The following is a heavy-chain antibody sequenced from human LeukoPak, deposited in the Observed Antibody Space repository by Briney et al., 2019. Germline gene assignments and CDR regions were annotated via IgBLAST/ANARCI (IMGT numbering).Heavy chain of an antibody. CDR2: ISYDGSNK. CDR1: GFTFSSYG. J-gene: IGHJ6*04. CDR3: AKNLWFGELYNGMDV. Sequence: PGRSLRPSCAASGFTFSSYGMHWVRQAPGKGLGWVAVISYDGSNKYYADSVKGRFTISRDNSKNTLYLQMNSLRAEDTAVYYCAKNLWFGELYNGMDVWGKGTTVTVSS. D-gene: IGHD3-10*01. V-gene: IGHV3-30*18.